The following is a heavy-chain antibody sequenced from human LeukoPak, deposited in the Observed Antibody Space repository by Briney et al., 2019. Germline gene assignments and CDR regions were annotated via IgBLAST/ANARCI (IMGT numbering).Heavy chain of an antibody. CDR1: GFTFSSYA. Sequence: GGSLRLSCAASGFTFSSYAMSWVRQAPGKGLEWVSVISRSGDNTYYADSVKGRFTISRDNSKNTLYLQMNSLRAEDTAVYYCAKGNTMYTAYSFDYWGQGTLVTVSS. V-gene: IGHV3-23*01. CDR2: ISRSGDNT. J-gene: IGHJ4*02. CDR3: AKGNTMYTAYSFDY. D-gene: IGHD3-10*02.